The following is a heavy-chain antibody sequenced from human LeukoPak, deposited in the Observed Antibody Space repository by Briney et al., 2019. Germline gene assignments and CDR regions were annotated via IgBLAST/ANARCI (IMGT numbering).Heavy chain of an antibody. Sequence: GGSLRLSCEASGFTFFSGCSMSWVRQAHGKGLEWVSSITASSISKYYADSVEGRFTISRDSAKNSLYLQMNSLRAEDTAVYYCARVTLYGESALDYWGQGTLVTVSS. D-gene: IGHD4-17*01. CDR1: GFTFFSGCS. J-gene: IGHJ4*02. CDR2: ITASSISK. V-gene: IGHV3-21*06. CDR3: ARVTLYGESALDY.